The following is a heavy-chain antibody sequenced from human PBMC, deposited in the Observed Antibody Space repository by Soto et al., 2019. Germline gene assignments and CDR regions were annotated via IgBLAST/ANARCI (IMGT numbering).Heavy chain of an antibody. CDR3: ARGRGYSYNYYGMDV. V-gene: IGHV1-69*01. J-gene: IGHJ6*02. Sequence: QVQLVQSGAEVKKPGSSVTVSCKASGGTFSSYAVSWVRQAPGQGLEWMGGIIPIFGTANYAQKLQGRVTITADESTSKAYMELSSLRSEDTAVYYCARGRGYSYNYYGMDVWGQGTTVTVSS. CDR2: IIPIFGTA. D-gene: IGHD5-18*01. CDR1: GGTFSSYA.